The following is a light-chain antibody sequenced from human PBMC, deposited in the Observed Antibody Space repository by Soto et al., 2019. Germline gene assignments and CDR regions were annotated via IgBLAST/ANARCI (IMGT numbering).Light chain of an antibody. CDR1: QSVSNY. CDR3: QPRGT. CDR2: DAS. J-gene: IGKJ5*01. V-gene: IGKV3-11*01. Sequence: EIVLTQSPVTLSLSPGERATLSCRASQSVSNYLGWYQQKPGQAPRLLIYDASNRSTGIPARFSGSGSGTDFTLTISSLETEDFAVYYCQPRGTFGQGTRLEIK.